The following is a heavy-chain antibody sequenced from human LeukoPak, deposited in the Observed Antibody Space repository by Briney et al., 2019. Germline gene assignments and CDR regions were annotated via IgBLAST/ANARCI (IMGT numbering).Heavy chain of an antibody. D-gene: IGHD1-1*01. CDR3: ARGSNWNDEGGWLDP. V-gene: IGHV1-3*01. J-gene: IGHJ5*02. CDR2: INAGNGNT. Sequence: ASVKVSCKASGYTFTSYAMHWVRQAPGQRLEWMGWINAGNGNTKYSQKFQGRVTITRDTSASTAYMELSSLRSEDTAVYYCARGSNWNDEGGWLDPWGQGTLVTVSS. CDR1: GYTFTSYA.